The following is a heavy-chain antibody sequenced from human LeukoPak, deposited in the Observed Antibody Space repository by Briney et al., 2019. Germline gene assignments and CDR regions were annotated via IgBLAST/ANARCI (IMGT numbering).Heavy chain of an antibody. CDR1: GKSLSGNW. D-gene: IGHD6-19*01. CDR3: ARHISGWYYFDY. Sequence: ESLKISCKDSGKSLSGNWIGWVRQMPGKGLEWMGIIYPGDSDTRYSPSFQGQVTISADKSISTAYLQWSSLKASDTAMYYCARHISGWYYFDYWGQGTLVTVSS. V-gene: IGHV5-51*01. CDR2: IYPGDSDT. J-gene: IGHJ4*02.